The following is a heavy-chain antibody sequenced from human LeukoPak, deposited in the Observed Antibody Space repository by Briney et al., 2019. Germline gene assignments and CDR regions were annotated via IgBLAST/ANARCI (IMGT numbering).Heavy chain of an antibody. CDR3: ARGKVVPAAMGNWFDP. V-gene: IGHV3-21*01. J-gene: IGHJ5*02. CDR1: GFTFSSYS. CDR2: ISSSSSYI. D-gene: IGHD2-2*01. Sequence: GGSLRLSCAASGFTFSSYSMNWVRQAPGKGLEWVSSISSSSSYIYYADSVKGRFTISRDNAKNSLYPQMNSLRAEDTAVYYCARGKVVPAAMGNWFDPWGQGTLVTVSS.